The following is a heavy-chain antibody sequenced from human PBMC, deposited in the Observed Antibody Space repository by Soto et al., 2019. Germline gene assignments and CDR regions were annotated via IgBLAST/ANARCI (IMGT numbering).Heavy chain of an antibody. D-gene: IGHD4-4*01. CDR2: IIPIFGTA. J-gene: IGHJ5*02. Sequence: QVQLVQSGAEVKKPGSSVKVSCKASGGTFSSYAISWVRQATGQGLEWMGVIIPIFGTANYAQKFQGRVTITADESASAAYMELSSRRSEDTAVYYCARGPGLQKGWFDPWGQGTLVTVSS. CDR1: GGTFSSYA. CDR3: ARGPGLQKGWFDP. V-gene: IGHV1-69*01.